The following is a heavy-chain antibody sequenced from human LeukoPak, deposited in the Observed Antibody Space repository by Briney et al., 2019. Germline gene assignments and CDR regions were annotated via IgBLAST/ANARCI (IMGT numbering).Heavy chain of an antibody. Sequence: ASVKVSCKASGYTFTGYYIYWVRQAPGQGLEWMGWINPNSGGTNYAQKFQGRATMTRDTPISTAYMELSRLRSDDTAVYYCARDQGLTISRNWFDPWGQGTLVIVSS. CDR2: INPNSGGT. CDR1: GYTFTGYY. D-gene: IGHD3-3*01. J-gene: IGHJ5*02. CDR3: ARDQGLTISRNWFDP. V-gene: IGHV1-2*02.